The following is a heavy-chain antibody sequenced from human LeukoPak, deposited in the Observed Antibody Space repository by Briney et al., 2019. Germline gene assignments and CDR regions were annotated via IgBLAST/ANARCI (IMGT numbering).Heavy chain of an antibody. J-gene: IGHJ3*02. V-gene: IGHV1-2*02. D-gene: IGHD4-23*01. CDR1: GYTFTGYY. Sequence: ASVKVSCKASGYTFTGYYMHWVRQAPGQGLEWMGWINPNSGGTNYAQKFQGRVTMTRDTSISTAYMELSRLRSDDTAVYYCARGITVVTPNAFDIWGQGTMVTVSS. CDR2: INPNSGGT. CDR3: ARGITVVTPNAFDI.